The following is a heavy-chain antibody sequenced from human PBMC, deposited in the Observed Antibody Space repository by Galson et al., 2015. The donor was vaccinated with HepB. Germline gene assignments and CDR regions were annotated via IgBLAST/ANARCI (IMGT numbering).Heavy chain of an antibody. CDR2: ISWNSGSI. J-gene: IGHJ3*02. D-gene: IGHD1-26*01. CDR1: GFTFDDYA. CDR3: AKDIHSGSYYGAFDI. V-gene: IGHV3-9*01. Sequence: SLRLSCAASGFTFDDYAMHWVRQAPGKGLERVSGISWNSGSIGYADSVKGRFTISRDNAKNSLYLQMNSLRAEDTALYYCAKDIHSGSYYGAFDIWGQGTMVTVSS.